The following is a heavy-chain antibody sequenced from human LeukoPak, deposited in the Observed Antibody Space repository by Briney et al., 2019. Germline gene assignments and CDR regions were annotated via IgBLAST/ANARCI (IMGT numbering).Heavy chain of an antibody. Sequence: GGSLRLSCAASGFTFSSYGMHWVRQAPGKGLEWVAVISYDGSNKYYADSEKGRFTISRDNSKNTLYLQMNSLRAEDTAVYYCAKDLYCGGDCYSGAFDIWGQGTMVTVSS. V-gene: IGHV3-30*18. CDR2: ISYDGSNK. CDR1: GFTFSSYG. CDR3: AKDLYCGGDCYSGAFDI. J-gene: IGHJ3*02. D-gene: IGHD2-21*02.